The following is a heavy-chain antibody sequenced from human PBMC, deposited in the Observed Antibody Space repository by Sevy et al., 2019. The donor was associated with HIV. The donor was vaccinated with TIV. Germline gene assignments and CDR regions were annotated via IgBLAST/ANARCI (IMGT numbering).Heavy chain of an antibody. CDR1: GGSISSYY. CDR3: ARGGATTVTTIYYYGMDV. Sequence: SETLSLTCTVSGGSISSYYWSWIRQPPGKGLEWIGYIYYSGSTNYNPSLKSRVTISVDTSKNQFSLKLSSVTAADTGVYYWARGGATTVTTIYYYGMDVWGQGTTVTVSS. J-gene: IGHJ6*02. CDR2: IYYSGST. D-gene: IGHD4-17*01. V-gene: IGHV4-59*01.